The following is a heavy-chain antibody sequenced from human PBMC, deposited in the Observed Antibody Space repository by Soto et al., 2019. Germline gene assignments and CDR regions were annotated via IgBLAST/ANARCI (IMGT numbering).Heavy chain of an antibody. D-gene: IGHD6-19*01. Sequence: EVQLGESGGGLVQPGGSMRLSCAASGLIFSDYHMDWVRQAPGKGLEWVGRIRRKANSYTTDYAASVKGRFTISRDDSKNSLYLQMNILKTEDTAVYYSAMFGGWSGGSNDMDVWGQGTTVTVSS. CDR3: AMFGGWSGGSNDMDV. V-gene: IGHV3-72*01. CDR1: GLIFSDYH. J-gene: IGHJ6*02. CDR2: IRRKANSYTT.